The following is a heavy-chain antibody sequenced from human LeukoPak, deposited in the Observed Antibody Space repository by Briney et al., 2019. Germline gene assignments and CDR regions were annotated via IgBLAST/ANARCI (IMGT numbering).Heavy chain of an antibody. J-gene: IGHJ4*02. CDR3: AKGYYDSDYYFDY. D-gene: IGHD3-10*01. V-gene: IGHV3-30*02. Sequence: PGGSLRLSCAASGFTFSSYGMHWVRQAPGKGLEWVAFIRYDGSNKYYADSVKGRFTISRDNSKNTLYLQMNSLRAEDTAVYYCAKGYYDSDYYFDYWGQGTLVTVSS. CDR1: GFTFSSYG. CDR2: IRYDGSNK.